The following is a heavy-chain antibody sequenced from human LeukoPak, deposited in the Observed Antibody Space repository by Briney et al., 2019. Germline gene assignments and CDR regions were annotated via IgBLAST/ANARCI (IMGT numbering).Heavy chain of an antibody. CDR3: ASTAGGGPVY. CDR1: GFTFSSYS. V-gene: IGHV3-21*01. J-gene: IGHJ4*02. CDR2: IGSSSNYM. Sequence: GGSLRLSCAASGFTFSSYSMNWVRQAPGKGLEWVSSIGSSSNYMYYADSVKGRFTISRDNAKNSLYLQMNSLRAEDTAVYYCASTAGGGPVYWGQGTLVTVSS. D-gene: IGHD3-16*01.